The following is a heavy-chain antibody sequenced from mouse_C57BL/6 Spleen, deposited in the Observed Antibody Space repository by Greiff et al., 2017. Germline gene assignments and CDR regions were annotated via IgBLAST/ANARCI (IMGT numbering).Heavy chain of an antibody. V-gene: IGHV1-9*01. J-gene: IGHJ3*01. D-gene: IGHD2-2*01. Sequence: QVQLQQSGAELMKPGASVKLSCKATGYTFPGYWLEWVKQRPGHGLEWIGEILPGSGSTNYNEKLKGKATFAADPPSNTAYMQLSSLTTEDSAIYYCARRALWGYGAWFAYWGQGTLVTVSA. CDR2: ILPGSGST. CDR1: GYTFPGYW. CDR3: ARRALWGYGAWFAY.